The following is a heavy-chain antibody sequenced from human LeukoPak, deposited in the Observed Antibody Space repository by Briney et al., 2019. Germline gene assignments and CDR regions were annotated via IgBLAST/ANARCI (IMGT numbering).Heavy chain of an antibody. V-gene: IGHV3-21*01. J-gene: IGHJ4*02. D-gene: IGHD2-15*01. CDR1: GFTFSSHS. CDR2: ISGSSTYI. CDR3: ARVFPTRGYCSGGSCYPAAMDY. Sequence: GGSLRLSCAASGFTFSSHSMNWVRQAPGKGLEWVSYISGSSTYIYYADSVKGRFTISRDNAKNALYLQMNSLRAEDTAVYYCARVFPTRGYCSGGSCYPAAMDYWGQGTLVTVSS.